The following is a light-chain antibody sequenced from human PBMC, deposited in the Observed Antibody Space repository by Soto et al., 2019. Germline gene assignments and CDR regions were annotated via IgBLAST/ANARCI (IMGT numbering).Light chain of an antibody. CDR3: QQYYTTPWT. J-gene: IGKJ1*01. CDR2: WAS. CDR1: QSVLYNSNNKNY. V-gene: IGKV4-1*01. Sequence: DFVMTQSPDSLAVSLGERATINCKSSQSVLYNSNNKNYLAWYQQKPGQPPKLLIYWASTRESGVPDRFSGSGSGTDFTLTISSLQAEDVAAYYCQQYYTTPWTFGQATKVEIK.